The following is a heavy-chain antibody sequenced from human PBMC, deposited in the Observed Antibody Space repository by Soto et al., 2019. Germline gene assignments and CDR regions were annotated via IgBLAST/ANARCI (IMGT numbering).Heavy chain of an antibody. CDR2: FDPEDGET. V-gene: IGHV1-24*01. J-gene: IGHJ6*02. CDR3: ATTNGCDYYYYSGMDV. Sequence: GASVKVSCKVSGYTLTELSMHWVRQAPGKGLEWMGGFDPEDGETIYAQKFQGRVTMTEDTSTDTAYMELSSLRSEDTAVYYCATTNGCDYYYYSGMDVWGQGTTVTVSS. D-gene: IGHD6-19*01. CDR1: GYTLTELS.